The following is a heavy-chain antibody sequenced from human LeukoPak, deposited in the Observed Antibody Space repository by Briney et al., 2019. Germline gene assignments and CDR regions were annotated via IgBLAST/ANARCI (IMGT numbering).Heavy chain of an antibody. CDR3: ARNANSRGYSGYATYYYYYYMDV. V-gene: IGHV3-7*01. CDR2: IKQDGSEK. D-gene: IGHD5-12*01. J-gene: IGHJ6*03. CDR1: GFTFSSYW. Sequence: PGGSLRLSCAASGFTFSSYWMSWVRQAPGKGLEWVANIKQDGSEKYYVDSVKGRFTISRDNAKNSLYLQMNSLRAEDTAVYYCARNANSRGYSGYATYYYYYYMDVWGKGTTVTVSS.